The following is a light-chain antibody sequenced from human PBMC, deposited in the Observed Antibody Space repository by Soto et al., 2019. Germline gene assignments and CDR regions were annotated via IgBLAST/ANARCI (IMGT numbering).Light chain of an antibody. V-gene: IGLV2-14*01. J-gene: IGLJ1*01. CDR2: EVS. CDR1: SSDVGGYNY. Sequence: QSVLTQPASVSGSPGQSIAISCTGTSSDVGGYNYVSWYQQHPGKAPKLMISEVSNRPSGVSNRFSGSKSGNTASLTISGLQAEDESDYYCSSYTSTSTYVFXTGTKLTVL. CDR3: SSYTSTSTYV.